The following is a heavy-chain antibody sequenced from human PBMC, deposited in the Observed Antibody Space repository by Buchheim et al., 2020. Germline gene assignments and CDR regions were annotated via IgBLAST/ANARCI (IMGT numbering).Heavy chain of an antibody. CDR3: AKEGLGVNLPRGWFDP. J-gene: IGHJ5*02. CDR2: ISGSGGST. CDR1: GFTFSSYA. V-gene: IGHV3-23*01. D-gene: IGHD3-3*01. Sequence: EVQVLESGGGLVQPGGSLRLSCAASGFTFSSYAMTWVRQAPGQGLEWVSAISGSGGSTYYADSVKGRVTISRDNSKNTLYLQMNSLRAEDTAVYYCAKEGLGVNLPRGWFDPWGQGTL.